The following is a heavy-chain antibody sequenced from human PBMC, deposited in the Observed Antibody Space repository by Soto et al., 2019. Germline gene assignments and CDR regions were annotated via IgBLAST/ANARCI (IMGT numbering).Heavy chain of an antibody. D-gene: IGHD3-22*01. J-gene: IGHJ4*02. Sequence: LRLSCAASGFTFSDYYMSWIRQAPGKGLEWVSYISSSSSYTNYADSVKGRFTISRDNAKNSLYLQMNSLRAEDTAVYYCARAQYYYDSSGYYYFDYWGQGTLVTVSS. CDR2: ISSSSSYT. V-gene: IGHV3-11*06. CDR1: GFTFSDYY. CDR3: ARAQYYYDSSGYYYFDY.